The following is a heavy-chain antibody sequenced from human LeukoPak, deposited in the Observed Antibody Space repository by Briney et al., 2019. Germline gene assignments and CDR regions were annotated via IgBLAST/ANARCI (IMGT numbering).Heavy chain of an antibody. CDR3: ARTALVAAALYYYMDV. Sequence: GGSLRLSCAASGFTFSSYAMHWVRQAPGKGLEWVAVISYDGSNKYYADSVKGRFTISRDNSKNTLYLQMNSLRAEDTAVYYCARTALVAAALYYYMDVWGKGTTVTVSS. V-gene: IGHV3-30-3*01. CDR1: GFTFSSYA. J-gene: IGHJ6*03. CDR2: ISYDGSNK. D-gene: IGHD6-13*01.